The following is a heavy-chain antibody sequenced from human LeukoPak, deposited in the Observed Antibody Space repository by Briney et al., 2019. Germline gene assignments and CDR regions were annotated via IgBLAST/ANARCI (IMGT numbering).Heavy chain of an antibody. CDR1: GFTFSNYG. CDR2: ISYDGTNK. Sequence: GGSLRLSCAASGFTFSNYGIHWVRQAPGKGLEWVAIISYDGTNKYYADSVKGRFTISRDNSKNTLYLQMNSLRAEDTAMYYCAKEEGVMAIAGSPSGYWGQGTLVTASS. D-gene: IGHD2-21*01. V-gene: IGHV3-30*18. J-gene: IGHJ4*02. CDR3: AKEEGVMAIAGSPSGY.